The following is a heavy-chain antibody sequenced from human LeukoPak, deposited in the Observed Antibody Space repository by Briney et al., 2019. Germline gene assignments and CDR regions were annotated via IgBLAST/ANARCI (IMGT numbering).Heavy chain of an antibody. D-gene: IGHD3-10*01. J-gene: IGHJ4*02. CDR1: GDSVTNSF. CDR2: VYNSGRT. V-gene: IGHV4-59*02. CDR3: ARDRSGTYSAFEY. Sequence: SETLSLTCNVSGDSVTNSFWSWIRQPPGKGLEWIGYVYNSGRTHSNPSLKSRVTISVDTSNNQFSLKLNSVTAADTAVYYCARDRSGTYSAFEYWGQGALVTVSA.